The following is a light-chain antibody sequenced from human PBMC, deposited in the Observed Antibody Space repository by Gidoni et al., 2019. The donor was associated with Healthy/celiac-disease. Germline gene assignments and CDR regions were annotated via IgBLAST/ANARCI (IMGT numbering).Light chain of an antibody. J-gene: IGLJ1*01. CDR3: SSYTSSSTYV. V-gene: IGLV2-14*01. Sequence: TQPASVSGSPGQSITISCTGTSSDAGGYNYVSWYQQHPGKAPKLMIYDVSNRPSGVSNRFSGSKSGNTASLTISGLQAEDEADYYCSSYTSSSTYVFGTGTKVTVL. CDR2: DVS. CDR1: SSDAGGYNY.